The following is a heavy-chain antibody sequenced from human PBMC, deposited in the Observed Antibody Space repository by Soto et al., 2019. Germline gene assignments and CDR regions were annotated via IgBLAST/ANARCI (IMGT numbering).Heavy chain of an antibody. J-gene: IGHJ4*02. CDR1: GASLSSYY. V-gene: IGHV4-59*01. Sequence: PSETLSLTCVVSGASLSSYYWIWLRQPPGNGLEWIGYIYYSGSTNYNPSLKSRVPISVDTSNNHFSLNLTSVTAADTAVYYCAGGRWLQLTGYWGQGTLVTVSS. CDR2: IYYSGST. CDR3: AGGRWLQLTGY. D-gene: IGHD5-12*01.